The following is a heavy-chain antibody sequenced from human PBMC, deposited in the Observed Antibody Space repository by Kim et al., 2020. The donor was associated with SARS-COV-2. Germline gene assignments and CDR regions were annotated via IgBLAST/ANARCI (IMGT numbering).Heavy chain of an antibody. CDR2: ISSSSSYI. D-gene: IGHD2-21*02. CDR3: AREYCGGDCYSPRSSSDY. V-gene: IGHV3-21*01. J-gene: IGHJ4*02. Sequence: GGSLRLSCAASGFTFSSYSMNWVRQAPGKGLEWVSSISSSSSYIYYADSVKGRFTISRDNAKNSLYLQMNSLRAEDTAVYYCAREYCGGDCYSPRSSSDYWGQGTLVTVSS. CDR1: GFTFSSYS.